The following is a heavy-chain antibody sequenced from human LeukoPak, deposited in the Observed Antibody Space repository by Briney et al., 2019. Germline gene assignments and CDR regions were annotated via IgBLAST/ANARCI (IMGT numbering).Heavy chain of an antibody. Sequence: PGGSLRLSCAASGFTFSSYSMNWVRQAPGKGLEWVSYISSSSSTIYYADSVKGRFTISRDNAKNSLYLQMNSLRAEDTAVYYCARDRPYTRAAFDIWGQGTMVTVSS. J-gene: IGHJ3*02. CDR2: ISSSSSTI. CDR1: GFTFSSYS. V-gene: IGHV3-48*04. CDR3: ARDRPYTRAAFDI. D-gene: IGHD2-2*02.